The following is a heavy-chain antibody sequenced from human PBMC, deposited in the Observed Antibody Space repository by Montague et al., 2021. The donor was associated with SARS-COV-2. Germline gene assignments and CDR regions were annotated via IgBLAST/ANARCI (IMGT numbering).Heavy chain of an antibody. CDR1: GGSFSDYN. V-gene: IGHV4-34*01. Sequence: SETLSLTCAVYGGSFSDYNWSWIRQPPGKGLEWIGEINHSGSTNYNPSLKIRVTISVDTSRNQFPLKLSSVTAADTAVYYCASFLKRVVPAATGHWEKNYYCYYMDVWGKGTTVTVSS. J-gene: IGHJ6*03. CDR3: ASFLKRVVPAATGHWEKNYYCYYMDV. CDR2: INHSGST. D-gene: IGHD2-2*01.